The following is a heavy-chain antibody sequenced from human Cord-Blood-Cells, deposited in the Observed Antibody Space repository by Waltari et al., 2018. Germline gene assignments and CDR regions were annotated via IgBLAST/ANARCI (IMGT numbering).Heavy chain of an antibody. CDR3: ARMSRGYSYGYFDY. CDR1: GYTFTSHA. V-gene: IGHV1-3*01. J-gene: IGHJ4*02. D-gene: IGHD5-18*01. CDR2: ITAGNGNA. Sequence: QVQPVKPGAEVKKPGASVQVSCKAAGYTFTSHAMHWVRQAPGQRLEWNGWITAGNGNAKYSQKCQGRVTITRDTSASTAYMELSSLRSEDTAVYYCARMSRGYSYGYFDYWGQGTLVTVSS.